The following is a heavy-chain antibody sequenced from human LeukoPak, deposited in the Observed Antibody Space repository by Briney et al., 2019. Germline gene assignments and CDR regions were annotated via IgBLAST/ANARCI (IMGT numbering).Heavy chain of an antibody. CDR2: IIPIFGTA. CDR1: GGTFSSYA. CDR3: AREFRSGYDWSYFDY. V-gene: IGHV1-69*06. D-gene: IGHD5-12*01. Sequence: SVKVSCKASGGTFSSYAISWVRQAPGQGLEWMGGIIPIFGTANYAQKFQGRVTITADKSTSTAYMELSSLRSEDTAVYYCAREFRSGYDWSYFDYWGQGTLVTVSS. J-gene: IGHJ4*02.